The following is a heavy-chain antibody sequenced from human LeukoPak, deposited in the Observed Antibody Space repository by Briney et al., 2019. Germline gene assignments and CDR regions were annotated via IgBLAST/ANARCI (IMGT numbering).Heavy chain of an antibody. V-gene: IGHV4-59*08. CDR1: GGSFSGYY. CDR3: ARRDPYEASFDY. CDR2: IYYSGST. J-gene: IGHJ4*02. Sequence: SETLSLTCAVYGGSFSGYYWSWIRQPPGKGLEWIGYIYYSGSTNYNPSLKSRVTISVDTSKNQFSLKLSSVTAADTAVYYCARRDPYEASFDYWGQGTLVTVSS. D-gene: IGHD3-16*01.